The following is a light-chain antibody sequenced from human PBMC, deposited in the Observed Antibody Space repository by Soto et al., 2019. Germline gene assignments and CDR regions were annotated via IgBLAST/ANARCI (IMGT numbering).Light chain of an antibody. CDR3: QVWDTYTLSGV. CDR1: NIETKG. Sequence: SYELTQPPSVSVAPGQTASITCGGDNIETKGVHWYQRKPCQAPILVVYDDTDRPSGIPDRFSGSNSGNTATLTISRVEAGDEADYYCQVWDTYTLSGVFGGGTKLTVL. J-gene: IGLJ3*02. V-gene: IGLV3-21*02. CDR2: DDT.